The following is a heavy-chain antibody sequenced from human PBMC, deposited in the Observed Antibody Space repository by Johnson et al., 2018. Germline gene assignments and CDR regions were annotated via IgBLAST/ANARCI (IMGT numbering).Heavy chain of an antibody. CDR1: GFTFSDYY. Sequence: VQLVESGGGLVKPGGSLRLSCAASGFTFSDYYMSWIRQAPGKGLEWVSYISSSGSTIYYADSVKGRFTISRDNAKNSLYLQMNSRRAGDQAVYYCAKNPRSAGVQDGAFDIWGQGTMVTVSS. CDR3: AKNPRSAGVQDGAFDI. J-gene: IGHJ3*02. CDR2: ISSSGSTI. D-gene: IGHD1-1*01. V-gene: IGHV3-11*04.